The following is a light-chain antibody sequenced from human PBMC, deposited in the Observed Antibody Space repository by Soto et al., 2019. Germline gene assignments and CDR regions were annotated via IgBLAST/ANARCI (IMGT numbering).Light chain of an antibody. J-gene: IGKJ5*01. Sequence: MSESPWSRSTSVWGTIPISCLASQNVSIFLAWYQHTPGTAPKLLMYVASIMPSGVPSRFSGSGSGTEFTLTISSLQPEDSAAYYCQQNNHSPRTFGQGTRLDIK. CDR1: QNVSIF. CDR3: QQNNHSPRT. CDR2: VAS. V-gene: IGKV1-39*01.